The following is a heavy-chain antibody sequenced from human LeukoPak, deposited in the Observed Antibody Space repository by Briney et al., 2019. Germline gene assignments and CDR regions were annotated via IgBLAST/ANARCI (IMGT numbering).Heavy chain of an antibody. CDR1: GGTFSSYA. D-gene: IGHD4-17*01. J-gene: IGHJ3*02. CDR3: ARESYGDYVGFDAFDI. V-gene: IGHV1-69*01. CDR2: IIPIFGTA. Sequence: VASVKVSCKASGGTFSSYAISWVRQAPGQGLEWMGGIIPIFGTANYAQKFQGRVTITADESTSTAYMELSSLRSEDTAVYYCARESYGDYVGFDAFDIWGQGTMVTVSS.